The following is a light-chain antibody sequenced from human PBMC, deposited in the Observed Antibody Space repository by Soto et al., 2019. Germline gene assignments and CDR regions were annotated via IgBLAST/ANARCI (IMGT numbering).Light chain of an antibody. Sequence: EIVMTQSPATLSVSPGERATLSCRASQSVSSNLAWYQQKPGQAPRLLIYDASTRATGIPARFSGSGSGTEFTLTISSLQSEDFAVYYCQQYNTWPPFTFGPGTKVHMK. V-gene: IGKV3-15*01. CDR1: QSVSSN. CDR3: QQYNTWPPFT. CDR2: DAS. J-gene: IGKJ3*01.